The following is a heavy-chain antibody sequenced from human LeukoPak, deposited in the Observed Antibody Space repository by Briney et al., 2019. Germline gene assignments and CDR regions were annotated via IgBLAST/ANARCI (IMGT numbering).Heavy chain of an antibody. CDR2: IYYSGST. CDR1: GGSISSGDYY. V-gene: IGHV4-30-4*01. J-gene: IGHJ6*02. CDR3: ARVTPYGDYEDGMDV. D-gene: IGHD4-17*01. Sequence: SETLSLTCTVSGGSISSGDYYWSWIRQPPGEGLEWIGYIYYSGSTYYNPSLKSRVTISVDTSKNQFSLKLSSVTAADTAVYYCARVTPYGDYEDGMDVWGQGTTVTVSS.